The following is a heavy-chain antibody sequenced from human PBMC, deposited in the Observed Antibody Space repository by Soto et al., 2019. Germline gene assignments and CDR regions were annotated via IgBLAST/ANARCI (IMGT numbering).Heavy chain of an antibody. CDR1: GYTFSSYD. CDR2: MSPNNGDT. Sequence: QVQLVQSGAEVKKPGASMKVSCKASGYTFSSYDINWVRQATGQGLEWMGWMSPNNGDTGYAQKFKGRVTMTRNTXXSTAYMELTSLRSEDTAVYYCARAPQGISGEDFDYRGQGTLVTVSS. CDR3: ARAPQGISGEDFDY. V-gene: IGHV1-8*01. J-gene: IGHJ4*02. D-gene: IGHD3-10*01.